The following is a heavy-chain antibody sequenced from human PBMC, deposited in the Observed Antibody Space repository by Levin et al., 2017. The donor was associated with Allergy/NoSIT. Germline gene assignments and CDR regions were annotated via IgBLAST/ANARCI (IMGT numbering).Heavy chain of an antibody. CDR1: GGSISSGGYY. J-gene: IGHJ6*02. CDR2: IYYSGST. CDR3: ARDMVRGVTPYYYGMDV. D-gene: IGHD3-10*01. Sequence: PSETLSLTCTVSGGSISSGGYYWSWIRQHPGKGLEWIGYIYYSGSTYYNPSLKSRVTISVDTSKNQFSLKLSSVTAADTAVYYCARDMVRGVTPYYYGMDVWGQGTTVTVSS. V-gene: IGHV4-31*03.